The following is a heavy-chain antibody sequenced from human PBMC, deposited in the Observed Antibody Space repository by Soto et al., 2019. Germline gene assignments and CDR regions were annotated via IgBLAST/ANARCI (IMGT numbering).Heavy chain of an antibody. CDR1: GFTFSSYT. CDR3: ARDGGATTDDAFDI. Sequence: QVQLVESGGGVVQPGRSLRLSCAASGFTFSSYTMNWVRQAPGKGLEWVAVISYGGSNKYYADSVKGRFTISRDNSKNTLYLQMNSLRAEDTAVYYCARDGGATTDDAFDIWGQGTMVTVSS. CDR2: ISYGGSNK. D-gene: IGHD1-26*01. V-gene: IGHV3-30-3*01. J-gene: IGHJ3*02.